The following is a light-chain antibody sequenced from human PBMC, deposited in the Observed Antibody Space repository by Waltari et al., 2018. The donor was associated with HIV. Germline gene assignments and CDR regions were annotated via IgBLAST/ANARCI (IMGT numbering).Light chain of an antibody. V-gene: IGKV1-39*01. CDR2: AAS. J-gene: IGKJ1*01. CDR3: QQSYSTPGT. Sequence: IQITQSPSSLSASVGAIVTITCRASQSISSYLNWYQQKPGKAPKHLIYAASSLQSGVPSRFSGSGSGTDFTLTISSLQPEDFATYYCQQSYSTPGTFGQGTKVEIK. CDR1: QSISSY.